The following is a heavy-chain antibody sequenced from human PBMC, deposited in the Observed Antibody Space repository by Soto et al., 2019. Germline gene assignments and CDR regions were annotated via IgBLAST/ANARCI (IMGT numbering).Heavy chain of an antibody. CDR3: ASEYCSGGRCYYYGMDV. V-gene: IGHV3-33*01. D-gene: IGHD2-15*01. CDR1: GFTFSSYG. J-gene: IGHJ6*02. Sequence: QVQLVESGGGVVQPGRSLRLSCAASGFTFSSYGMHWVRQAPGKGLEWVAVIWYDGSNKYYADSVKGRFTISRDNSKNTLYPQMNSLRAEDTAVYYCASEYCSGGRCYYYGMDVWGQGTTVTVSS. CDR2: IWYDGSNK.